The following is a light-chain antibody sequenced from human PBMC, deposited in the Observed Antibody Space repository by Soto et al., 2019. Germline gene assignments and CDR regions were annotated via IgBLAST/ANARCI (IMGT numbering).Light chain of an antibody. CDR2: GAS. V-gene: IGKV3-20*01. Sequence: EIVLTQSPGTLSLSPGERATLSRRASQSVSSSYLAWYQQKPGQAPRLLIYGASSRATGIPDRFSGSGSGTDFTLTISRLEPEDFAVYYCQQYGSSPLTLGGGTKVDIK. CDR3: QQYGSSPLT. J-gene: IGKJ4*01. CDR1: QSVSSSY.